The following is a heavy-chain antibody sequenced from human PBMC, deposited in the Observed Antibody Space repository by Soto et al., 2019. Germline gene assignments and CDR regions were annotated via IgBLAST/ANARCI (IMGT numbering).Heavy chain of an antibody. Sequence: GGSLRLSCAASGFTFSSYWMHWVRQAPGKGLVWVSRINSDGSITNYADSVKGRFTISRDNAKNTLYLQMNSLRAEDTAVYYCARDRGYDAHDYYYNAMDVWGQGTTVIVSS. J-gene: IGHJ6*02. CDR1: GFTFSSYW. CDR2: INSDGSIT. D-gene: IGHD3-10*01. CDR3: ARDRGYDAHDYYYNAMDV. V-gene: IGHV3-74*01.